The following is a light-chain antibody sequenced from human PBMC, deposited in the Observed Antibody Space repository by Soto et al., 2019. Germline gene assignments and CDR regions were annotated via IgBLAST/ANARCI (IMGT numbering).Light chain of an antibody. Sequence: QSVPAQPPSASGTPGQRVTISCSGSSSNIGSNYVYWYQQLPGTAPKLLIYRNNQRPLGVPDRYSGSKSGTSASLAISGLRSEDEADYYCAAWDDSLSGPVFGTGTKVTVL. CDR3: AAWDDSLSGPV. CDR1: SSNIGSNY. J-gene: IGLJ1*01. CDR2: RNN. V-gene: IGLV1-47*01.